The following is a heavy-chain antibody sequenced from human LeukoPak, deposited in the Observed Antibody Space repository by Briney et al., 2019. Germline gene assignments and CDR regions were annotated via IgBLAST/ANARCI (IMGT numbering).Heavy chain of an antibody. D-gene: IGHD3-22*01. CDR3: ARDGNYYDSSEGDY. J-gene: IGHJ4*02. V-gene: IGHV1-2*02. Sequence: ASVKVSCKASGYTFTGYYMHWVRQAPGQGLEWRGWINPNSGGTNYAQKFQGRVTMTRDTSISTAYMELSRLRSDDTAVYYCARDGNYYDSSEGDYWGQGTLVTVSS. CDR1: GYTFTGYY. CDR2: INPNSGGT.